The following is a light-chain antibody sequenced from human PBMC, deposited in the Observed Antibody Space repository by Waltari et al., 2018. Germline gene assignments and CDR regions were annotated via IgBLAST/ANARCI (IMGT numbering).Light chain of an antibody. CDR2: GST. J-gene: IGLJ2*01. V-gene: IGLV1-40*01. CDR1: GPNTGAGQD. CDR3: QSYDTSLRVV. Sequence: QSVLTQPPSVPGAPGQRVTIPCTGRGPNTGAGQDVPWYQQLPRAAPKLLIYGSTSRPLGVPDRFFGSTSGTSASLAITGLQAEDEADYYCQSYDTSLRVVFGGGTKLTVL.